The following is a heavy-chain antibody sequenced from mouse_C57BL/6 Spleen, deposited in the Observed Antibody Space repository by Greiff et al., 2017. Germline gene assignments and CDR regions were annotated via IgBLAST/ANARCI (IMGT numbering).Heavy chain of an antibody. CDR1: GYAFSSSW. D-gene: IGHD1-1*01. Sequence: VQLLQSGPELVKPGASVKLSCTASGYAFSSSWMNWVKQRPGKGLEWIGRIYPGGGDTHYNGKFKGKATLTGDKSSSTAYMQLSSLTSEDSAVYVCERRDGSNCGSGDVWGKGTTVTVSS. CDR3: ERRDGSNCGSGDV. J-gene: IGHJ1*03. CDR2: IYPGGGDT. V-gene: IGHV1-82*01.